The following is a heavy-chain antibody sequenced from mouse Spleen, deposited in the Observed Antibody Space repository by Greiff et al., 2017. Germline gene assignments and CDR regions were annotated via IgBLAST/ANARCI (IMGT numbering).Heavy chain of an antibody. CDR1: GYTFTDYN. V-gene: IGHV1-18*01. CDR3: ARDGNHILDYAMDY. J-gene: IGHJ4*01. Sequence: EVQLQQSGPELVKPGASVKIPCKASGYTFTDYNMDWVKQSHGKSLEWIGDINPNNGGTIYNQKFKGKATLTVDKSSSTAYMELRSLTSEDTAVYYCARDGNHILDYAMDYWGQGTSVTVSS. CDR2: INPNNGGT. D-gene: IGHD2-1*01.